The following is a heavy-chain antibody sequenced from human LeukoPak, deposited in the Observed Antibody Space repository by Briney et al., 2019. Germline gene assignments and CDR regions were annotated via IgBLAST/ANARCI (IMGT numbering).Heavy chain of an antibody. CDR1: GYTFTGYY. D-gene: IGHD3-16*01. Sequence: ASVKVSCKTSGYTFTGYYMHWVRQAPGQGLEWMGWINPNSGGTNYQGRVTMTRDTSISTAYMELSRLRSDDTAVYYCARLVHSGLGEDDYWGQGTLVTVSS. CDR2: INPNSGGT. V-gene: IGHV1-2*02. CDR3: ARLVHSGLGEDDY. J-gene: IGHJ4*02.